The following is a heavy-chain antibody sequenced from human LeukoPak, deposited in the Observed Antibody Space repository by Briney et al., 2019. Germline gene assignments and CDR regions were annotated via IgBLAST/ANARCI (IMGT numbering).Heavy chain of an antibody. D-gene: IGHD3-9*01. J-gene: IGHJ5*02. CDR2: IYYSGST. Sequence: SETLSLTCTVPGGSISSSSYYWGWIRQPPGKGLEWIGSIYYSGSTYYNPSLKSRVTISVDTSKNQFSLKLSSVTAADTAVYYCARHPSYDILTGAYNWFDPWGQGTLVTVSS. V-gene: IGHV4-39*01. CDR1: GGSISSSSYY. CDR3: ARHPSYDILTGAYNWFDP.